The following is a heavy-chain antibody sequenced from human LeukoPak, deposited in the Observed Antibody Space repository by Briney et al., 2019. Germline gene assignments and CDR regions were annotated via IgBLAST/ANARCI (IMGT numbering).Heavy chain of an antibody. Sequence: ASVKVSCKASGYTFTSYDINWVRQATGQGLEWMGWMNPNSGNTGYAQKFQGRVTMTRNTSISTAYMELSSLRSEDTAVYYCARGTSPIRWELLIPEYYFDYWGQGTLVTVSS. D-gene: IGHD1-26*01. CDR2: MNPNSGNT. J-gene: IGHJ4*02. CDR1: GYTFTSYD. CDR3: ARGTSPIRWELLIPEYYFDY. V-gene: IGHV1-8*01.